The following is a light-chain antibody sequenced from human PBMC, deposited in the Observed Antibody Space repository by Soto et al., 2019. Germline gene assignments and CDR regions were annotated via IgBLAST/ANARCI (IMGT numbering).Light chain of an antibody. Sequence: EIELTQSPATLSLSPGERATLSCRASQSVSTYLAWYQQKPGQAPRLLIYGASTRATGIPARFSGSGSGTEFTLTISSLQSEDFAVYYCQQYDNWPPWTFGQGTKVEIK. CDR2: GAS. CDR3: QQYDNWPPWT. J-gene: IGKJ1*01. CDR1: QSVSTY. V-gene: IGKV3-15*01.